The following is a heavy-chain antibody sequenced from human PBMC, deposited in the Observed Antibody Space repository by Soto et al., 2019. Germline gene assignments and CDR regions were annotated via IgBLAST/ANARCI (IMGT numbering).Heavy chain of an antibody. CDR1: GFTVSSNY. Sequence: PGGSLRLSCAASGFTVSSNYMSWVRQAPGKGLEWVSVIYSGGSTYYADSVKGRFTISRDNSKNTLYLQMNSLRAEDTAVYYCAKIMYYYDSSGYWDAFDIWGQGTMVTVSS. J-gene: IGHJ3*02. D-gene: IGHD3-22*01. CDR3: AKIMYYYDSSGYWDAFDI. V-gene: IGHV3-53*01. CDR2: IYSGGST.